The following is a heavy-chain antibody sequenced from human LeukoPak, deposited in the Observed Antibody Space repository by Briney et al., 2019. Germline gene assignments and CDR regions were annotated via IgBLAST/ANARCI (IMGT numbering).Heavy chain of an antibody. J-gene: IGHJ4*02. Sequence: GGSLRLSCAASGFTFSNAWMSWVRQAPGKGLEWVSAISGSGGSTYCADSVKGRFTISRDNSKNTLYLQMNSLRAEDTAVYYCAKGLIAVAGNIDYWGQGTLVTVSS. CDR3: AKGLIAVAGNIDY. D-gene: IGHD6-19*01. CDR1: GFTFSNAW. V-gene: IGHV3-23*01. CDR2: ISGSGGST.